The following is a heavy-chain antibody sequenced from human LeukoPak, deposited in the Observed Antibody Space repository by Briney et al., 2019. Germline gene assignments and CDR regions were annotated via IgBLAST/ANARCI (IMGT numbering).Heavy chain of an antibody. CDR3: ARVGRSSSWYDDWYFDL. Sequence: SETLSLTCTVSGGSISSYYWSWIRQPPGKGLEWIGYIYYSGSTNYNPSLKGRVTISVDTSKNQFSLKLSSVTAADTAVYYCARVGRSSSWYDDWYFDLWGRGTLVTVSS. J-gene: IGHJ2*01. D-gene: IGHD6-13*01. CDR1: GGSISSYY. CDR2: IYYSGST. V-gene: IGHV4-59*01.